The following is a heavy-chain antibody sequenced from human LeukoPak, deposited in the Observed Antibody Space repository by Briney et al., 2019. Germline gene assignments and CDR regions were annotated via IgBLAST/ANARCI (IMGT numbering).Heavy chain of an antibody. J-gene: IGHJ5*02. V-gene: IGHV3-30*02. CDR3: ARGPPLFDP. CDR1: GFTFSSYS. Sequence: GGSLRLSCAASGFTFSSYSMNWVRQAPGKGLEWVAFIRYDGSNKYYADSVKGRFTISRDNSKNTLYLQMNSLRAEDTAVYYCARGPPLFDPWGQGTLVAVSS. CDR2: IRYDGSNK.